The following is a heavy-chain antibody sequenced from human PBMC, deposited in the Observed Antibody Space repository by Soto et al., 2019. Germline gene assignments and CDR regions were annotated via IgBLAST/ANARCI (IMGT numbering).Heavy chain of an antibody. CDR3: AKAVRFLEWLLVYYYYGMDV. V-gene: IGHV3-23*01. J-gene: IGHJ6*02. Sequence: PGGSLRLSCAASGFTFSSYAMSWVRQAPGKGLEWVSAISGSGGSTCYADSVKGRFTISRDNSKNTLYLQMNSLRAEDTAVYYCAKAVRFLEWLLVYYYYGMDVWGQGTTVTVSS. CDR2: ISGSGGST. D-gene: IGHD3-3*01. CDR1: GFTFSSYA.